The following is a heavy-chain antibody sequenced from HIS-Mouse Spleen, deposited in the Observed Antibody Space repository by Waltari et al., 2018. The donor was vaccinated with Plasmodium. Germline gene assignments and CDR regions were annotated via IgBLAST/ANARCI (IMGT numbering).Heavy chain of an antibody. D-gene: IGHD3-3*01. J-gene: IGHJ2*01. CDR2: INHSGST. CDR1: GGSSSGYY. V-gene: IGHV4-34*01. Sequence: QVQLQQWGAGLLKPSETLSLPCAAYGGSSSGYYCGWIRQPPGKGLEWIGEINHSGSTNYNPSLKSRVTISVDTSKNQFSLKLSSVTAADTAVYYCARVTSSGVYWYFDLWGRGTLVTVSS. CDR3: ARVTSSGVYWYFDL.